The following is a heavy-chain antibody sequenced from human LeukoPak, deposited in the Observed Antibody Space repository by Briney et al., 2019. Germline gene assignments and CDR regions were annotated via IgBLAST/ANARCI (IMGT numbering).Heavy chain of an antibody. CDR1: GGTFSSYA. J-gene: IGHJ4*02. Sequence: GASVKVSCKASGGTFSSYAISWVRQAPGQGLEWMGRIIPIFGTANYAQKFQGRVTITADKSTSTAYMELSSLRSGDTAVYYCARDQYCGGDCYSVDYWGQGTLVTVSS. D-gene: IGHD2-21*02. V-gene: IGHV1-69*06. CDR3: ARDQYCGGDCYSVDY. CDR2: IIPIFGTA.